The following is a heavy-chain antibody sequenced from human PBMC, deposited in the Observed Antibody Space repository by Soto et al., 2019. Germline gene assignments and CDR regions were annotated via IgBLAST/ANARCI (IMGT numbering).Heavy chain of an antibody. CDR3: ARDAPGDAYPIIH. CDR1: GFTVGSEY. Sequence: EVQLVESGGGLIQPGGSLRLSCAASGFTVGSEYMTWVRQAPGKGLEWGSVIYGGGSTSYADSVKGRFTISRDNSENTLYLKMNSLRAEDTAVYYCARDAPGDAYPIIHWGQGTLVTVSS. V-gene: IGHV3-53*01. CDR2: IYGGGST. D-gene: IGHD2-2*01. J-gene: IGHJ4*02.